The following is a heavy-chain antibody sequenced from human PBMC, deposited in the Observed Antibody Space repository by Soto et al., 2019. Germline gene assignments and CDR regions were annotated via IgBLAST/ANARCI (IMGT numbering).Heavy chain of an antibody. CDR1: GDSLRGQS. J-gene: IGHJ4*02. V-gene: IGHV4-34*01. Sequence: SETLSLTCAVVGDSLRGQSWNWIRQSPGKGLEWIGELDQSGGTNYNPSLKSRVTISVDTSKSQFSLKLSSVTAADTAVYYCARGGDFDYWGQGTLVTVSS. CDR3: ARGGDFDY. CDR2: LDQSGGT.